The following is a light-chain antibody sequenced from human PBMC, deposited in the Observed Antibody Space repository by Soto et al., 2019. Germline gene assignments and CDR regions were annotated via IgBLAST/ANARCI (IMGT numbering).Light chain of an antibody. CDR2: DAS. CDR3: QQRRNWPIT. J-gene: IGKJ4*01. Sequence: EIVLTQSPATLSLSPGERATLSCRASQSVSSNLVWYQQKPGQAPRLLLYDASNRATGIPARFSGSGSGTDFTLTISSLEPEDFAVCYCQQRRNWPITFGGGTKVEVK. V-gene: IGKV3-11*01. CDR1: QSVSSN.